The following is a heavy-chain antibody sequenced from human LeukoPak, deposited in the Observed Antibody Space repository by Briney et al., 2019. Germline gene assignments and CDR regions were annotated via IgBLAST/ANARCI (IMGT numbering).Heavy chain of an antibody. CDR1: GFTFSNYW. Sequence: GGSLRLSCAASGFTFSNYWMSWVRQAPGQGLEWVAKIKQDGSEKYYVDSVKSRFTISRDNAKNSLYLQLNSLRAEDTAVYYCAREMPFGDSFDYWGQGTLVTISS. V-gene: IGHV3-7*01. CDR2: IKQDGSEK. D-gene: IGHD3-16*01. CDR3: AREMPFGDSFDY. J-gene: IGHJ4*02.